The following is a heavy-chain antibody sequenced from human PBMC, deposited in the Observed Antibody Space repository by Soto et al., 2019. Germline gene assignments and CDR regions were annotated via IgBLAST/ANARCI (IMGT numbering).Heavy chain of an antibody. J-gene: IGHJ4*02. CDR1: GFTFSSYA. CDR2: ISGSGGST. D-gene: IGHD4-17*01. CDR3: AKDYLEGYGDQIIYFDY. Sequence: GSLSLSCAASGFTFSSYAMSWVRQAPGKGLEWVSAISGSGGSTYYADSVKGRFTISRDNSKNTLYLQMNSLRAEDTAVYYCAKDYLEGYGDQIIYFDYWGQGTLVTVSS. V-gene: IGHV3-23*01.